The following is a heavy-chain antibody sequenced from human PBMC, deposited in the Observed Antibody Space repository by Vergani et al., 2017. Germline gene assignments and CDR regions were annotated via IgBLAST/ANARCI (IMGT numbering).Heavy chain of an antibody. D-gene: IGHD3-3*02. CDR1: GFTFSSYG. CDR2: ISYDGSNK. CDR3: AREGVGDALA. V-gene: IGHV3-30*03. J-gene: IGHJ4*02. Sequence: QVQLVESGGGVVQPGRSLRLSCAASGFTFSSYGMHWVRQAPGKGLEWVAVISYDGSNKYYADSVKGRFTISRDNSKNTLYLQMNSLRAEDTAVYYCAREGVGDALAWGQGTLVTVSS.